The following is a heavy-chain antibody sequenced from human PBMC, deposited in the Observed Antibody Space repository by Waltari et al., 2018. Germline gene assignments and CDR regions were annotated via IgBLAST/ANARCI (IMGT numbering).Heavy chain of an antibody. CDR2: ISSSGSPI. V-gene: IGHV3-48*03. J-gene: IGHJ6*02. D-gene: IGHD3-10*01. Sequence: EVQLVESGGGLVQPGWSLRLSCAASGFTFSNYEMNWVRQAPGKGLEWVSYISSSGSPIYYADSVKGRFTISRDNAKNSLHLQMNSLRAEDTAVYYCARGGSQDYYYGLDVWGQGTTVTVSS. CDR1: GFTFSNYE. CDR3: ARGGSQDYYYGLDV.